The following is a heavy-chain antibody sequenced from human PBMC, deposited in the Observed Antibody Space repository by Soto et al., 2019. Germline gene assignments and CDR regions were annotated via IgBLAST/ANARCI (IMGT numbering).Heavy chain of an antibody. CDR1: GFTFSSYS. CDR2: ISSSSSTI. D-gene: IGHD3-3*01. J-gene: IGHJ6*02. Sequence: WSLRLSCAASGFTFSSYSMNWVRQAPGKGLEWVSYISSSSSTIYYADSVKGRFTISRDNAKNSLYLQMNSLRDEDTAVYYCARDQSTYYDFWSGYSWGGMDVWGQGTTVTVSS. CDR3: ARDQSTYYDFWSGYSWGGMDV. V-gene: IGHV3-48*02.